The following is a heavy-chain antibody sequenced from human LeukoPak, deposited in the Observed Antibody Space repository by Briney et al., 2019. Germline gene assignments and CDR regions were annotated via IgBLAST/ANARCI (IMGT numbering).Heavy chain of an antibody. CDR1: GFTFHNYE. CDR3: AELGITMIGGV. Sequence: GGSLRLSCVASGFTFHNYEMNWVRQAPGKGLEWVSYISSSGSTIYYADSVKGRFTISRDNAKNSLYLQMNSLRAEDTAVYYCAELGITMIGGVWGKGTTVTISS. V-gene: IGHV3-48*03. J-gene: IGHJ6*04. CDR2: ISSSGSTI. D-gene: IGHD3-10*02.